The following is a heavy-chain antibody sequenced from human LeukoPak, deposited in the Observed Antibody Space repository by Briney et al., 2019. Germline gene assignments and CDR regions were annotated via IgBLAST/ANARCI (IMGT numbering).Heavy chain of an antibody. CDR1: GGSISSYY. CDR2: IYYSGST. Sequence: SETLSLTCTVSGGSISSYYWSWIRQPPGKGLEWIGYIYYSGSTNYNPSLKSRVTISVDTSKNQFSLKLSSVTAADTAVYYCARVVAAHFAYWGQGTLVTVSS. D-gene: IGHD6-13*01. V-gene: IGHV4-59*01. CDR3: ARVVAAHFAY. J-gene: IGHJ4*02.